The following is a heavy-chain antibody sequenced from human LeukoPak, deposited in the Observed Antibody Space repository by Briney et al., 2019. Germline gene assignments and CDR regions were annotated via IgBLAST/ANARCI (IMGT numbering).Heavy chain of an antibody. CDR1: GFTFSSYA. CDR2: ISYDGSNK. D-gene: IGHD1-26*01. J-gene: IGHJ4*02. Sequence: GGSLRLSCAASGFTFSSYAMHWVRQAPGKGLEWVAVISYDGSNKYCADSVKGRFTISRDNSKNTLYLQMNSLRAEDTAVYYCARVEWELLSLDYWGQGTLVTVSS. CDR3: ARVEWELLSLDY. V-gene: IGHV3-30*04.